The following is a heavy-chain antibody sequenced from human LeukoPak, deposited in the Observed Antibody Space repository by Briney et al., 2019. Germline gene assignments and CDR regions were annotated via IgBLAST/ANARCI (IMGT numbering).Heavy chain of an antibody. CDR3: ARDGSYFDC. CDR1: GDSVSTSSAA. Sequence: SQTLSLTCAISGDSVSTSSAAWNWIGQSPSRGLEWLGRTYYRSKWYYDFAVSVQSRININPDTSKNQFSLQLNSVTPEDTAVYYCARDGSYFDCWGQGTLVTVSS. J-gene: IGHJ4*02. CDR2: TYYRSKWYY. V-gene: IGHV6-1*01.